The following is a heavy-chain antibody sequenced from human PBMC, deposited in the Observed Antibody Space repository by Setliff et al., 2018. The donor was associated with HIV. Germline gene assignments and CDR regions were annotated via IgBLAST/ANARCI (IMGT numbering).Heavy chain of an antibody. Sequence: SVKVSCKASGGTFSSYVISWVRQAPGQGLEWMGGITPIFGTAKYAQVRDRVTTTSDTSFNTAYMVLSSLRSDDTAVYYCARAPMIRYTSGGLDYWGQGTLVTVAS. CDR3: ARAPMIRYTSGGLDY. J-gene: IGHJ4*02. D-gene: IGHD3-16*02. V-gene: IGHV1-69*05. CDR2: ITPIFGTA. CDR1: GGTFSSYV.